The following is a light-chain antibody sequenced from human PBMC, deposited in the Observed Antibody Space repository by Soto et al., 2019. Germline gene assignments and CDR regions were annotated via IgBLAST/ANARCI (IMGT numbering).Light chain of an antibody. CDR1: QDISSF. J-gene: IGKJ4*01. CDR3: QQTESYPST. CDR2: AAS. Sequence: IQLTHSPSSLSASVGDQVTITCRASQDISSFLAWYQQKPGKAPKLLIFAASTLQSGVPSRFSGSGSGTDFTLTISSLQPEDFATYYCQQTESYPSTFGGGTKVDIK. V-gene: IGKV1-9*01.